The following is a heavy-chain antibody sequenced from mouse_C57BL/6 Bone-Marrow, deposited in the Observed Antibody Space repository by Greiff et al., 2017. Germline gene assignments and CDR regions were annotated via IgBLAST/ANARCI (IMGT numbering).Heavy chain of an antibody. V-gene: IGHV2-9-1*01. CDR3: ARNSNYYGSSYGYFDV. D-gene: IGHD1-1*01. J-gene: IGHJ1*03. CDR1: GFSLTSYA. Sequence: VQRVESGPGLVAPSQSLSITCTVSGFSLTSYAISWVRQPPGKGLEWLGVIWTGGGTNYNSAHKSRLSISKDNSKSQVFLKMNSLQTDDTARYYCARNSNYYGSSYGYFDVWGTGTTVTVSS. CDR2: IWTGGGT.